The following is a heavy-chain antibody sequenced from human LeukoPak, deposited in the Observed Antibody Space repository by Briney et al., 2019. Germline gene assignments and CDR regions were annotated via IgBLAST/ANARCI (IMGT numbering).Heavy chain of an antibody. CDR3: ARGDDTTGY. J-gene: IGHJ4*02. D-gene: IGHD3-22*01. Sequence: GGSLRLSCAASGFTFSSYSMNWVRQAPGKGLEWVSYITFSSSIIYYADSVKGRFTISRDNAKNSLYLQMNSLRAENTAMYYCARGDDTTGYWGQGTLVTVSS. CDR2: ITFSSSII. V-gene: IGHV3-48*01. CDR1: GFTFSSYS.